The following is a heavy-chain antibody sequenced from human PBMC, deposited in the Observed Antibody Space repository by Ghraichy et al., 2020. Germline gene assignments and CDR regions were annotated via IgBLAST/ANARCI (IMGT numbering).Heavy chain of an antibody. CDR3: ATMSTSPWR. Sequence: SQTLSLTCAVSGVDIRSHYWSWIRQPPGKGLEWIGYVYDSGSTNYNPSLKSRVTISVDTSKSQFSLNLTSVTSADTAVYYCATMSTSPWRWGQGTLVTVSS. CDR2: VYDSGST. CDR1: GVDIRSHY. J-gene: IGHJ4*02. V-gene: IGHV4-59*11. D-gene: IGHD3-22*01.